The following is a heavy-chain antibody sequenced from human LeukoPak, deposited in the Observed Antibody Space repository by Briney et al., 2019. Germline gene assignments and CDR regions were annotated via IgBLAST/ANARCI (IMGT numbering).Heavy chain of an antibody. CDR3: ARLVSVRYSSGWYVDY. Sequence: PSETLSLTCAVYGGSFSGYYWSWIRQPPGKGLEWIGEMNHSGSSNYNPSLKSRVTISVDTSKNQFSLKLSSVTAADTAVYYCARLVSVRYSSGWYVDYWGQGTLVTVSS. V-gene: IGHV4-34*01. D-gene: IGHD6-19*01. J-gene: IGHJ4*02. CDR1: GGSFSGYY. CDR2: MNHSGSS.